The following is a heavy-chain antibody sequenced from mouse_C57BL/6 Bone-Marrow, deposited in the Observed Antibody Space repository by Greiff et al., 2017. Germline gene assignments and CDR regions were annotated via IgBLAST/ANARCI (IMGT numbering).Heavy chain of an antibody. CDR1: GFTFSSYA. CDR2: ISDGGSYT. Sequence: EVPVVESGGGLVKPGGSLKLSCAASGFTFSSYAMSWVRQTPEKRLEWVATISDGGSYTYYPDNVKGRFTISRDNAKNNLYLQMSHRKSEDTAMYYCARKIYYSNSYFDYWGQGTTLTVSS. V-gene: IGHV5-4*01. CDR3: ARKIYYSNSYFDY. D-gene: IGHD2-5*01. J-gene: IGHJ2*01.